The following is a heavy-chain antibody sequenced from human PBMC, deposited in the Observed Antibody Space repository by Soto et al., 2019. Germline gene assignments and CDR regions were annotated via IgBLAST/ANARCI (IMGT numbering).Heavy chain of an antibody. V-gene: IGHV4-39*07. Sequence: SETLSLTCTVSGGSISSSSNHWGWIRQPPGKGLKWIGNIYYSENTYYNPSLKSRVTISVDTSKNQFSLKLSSVTAADTAVYYCARDQSAAGYYYYGMDVWGQGTTVTVSS. CDR2: IYYSENT. D-gene: IGHD6-13*01. J-gene: IGHJ6*02. CDR3: ARDQSAAGYYYYGMDV. CDR1: GGSISSSSNH.